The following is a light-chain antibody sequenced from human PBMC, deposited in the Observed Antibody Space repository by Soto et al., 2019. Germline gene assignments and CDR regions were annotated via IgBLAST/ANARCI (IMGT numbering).Light chain of an antibody. CDR1: QSVSSNY. J-gene: IGKJ1*01. CDR2: GAS. V-gene: IGKV3-20*01. CDR3: QQYGSSQS. Sequence: EIVLTQSPGTLSLSPGERATLSCRASQSVSSNYLAWYQQKPGQAPRLLIYGASSRATGIPDRFSGSGSGTDFTITISRLEPEDFAVYYCQQYGSSQSFGQGTKVEIK.